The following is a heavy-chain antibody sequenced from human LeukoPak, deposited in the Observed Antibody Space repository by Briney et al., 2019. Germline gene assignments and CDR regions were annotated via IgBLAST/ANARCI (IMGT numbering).Heavy chain of an antibody. Sequence: ATLSLTCTVSGGSISSYYWSWIRQPPGKGLEWIGYIYYSGSTNYNPSLKSRVTISVDTSKNQFSLKLSSVTAADTAVYYCARGVGAIAYWGQGTLVTVSS. CDR3: ARGVGAIAY. CDR1: GGSISSYY. D-gene: IGHD1-26*01. J-gene: IGHJ4*02. CDR2: IYYSGST. V-gene: IGHV4-59*01.